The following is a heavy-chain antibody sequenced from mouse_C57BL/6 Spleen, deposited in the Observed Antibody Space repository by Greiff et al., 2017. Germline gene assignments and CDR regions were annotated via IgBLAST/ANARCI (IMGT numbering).Heavy chain of an antibody. Sequence: DVKLQESGPGLVKPSQSLSLTCSVTGYSITSGYYWNWIRQFPGNKLEWMGYISYDGSNNYNPSLKNRISITRDTSKNQFFLKLNSVTTEDTATYYCARVGLGYYFDYWGQGTTLTVSS. V-gene: IGHV3-6*01. CDR1: GYSITSGYY. J-gene: IGHJ2*01. CDR3: ARVGLGYYFDY. CDR2: ISYDGSN. D-gene: IGHD4-1*01.